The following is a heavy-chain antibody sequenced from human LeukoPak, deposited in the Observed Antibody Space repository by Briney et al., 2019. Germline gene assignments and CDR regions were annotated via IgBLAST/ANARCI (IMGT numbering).Heavy chain of an antibody. CDR2: IWYDGSNK. V-gene: IGHV3-33*06. J-gene: IGHJ4*02. CDR1: GFTFSDYW. D-gene: IGHD5-24*01. Sequence: PGGSLRLSCAASGFTFSDYWMTWVRQAPGKGLEWVAVIWYDGSNKYYADSVKGRFTISRDNSKNTLYLQMNSLRAEDTAVYYCAKESDGYTHFDYWGQGTLVTVSS. CDR3: AKESDGYTHFDY.